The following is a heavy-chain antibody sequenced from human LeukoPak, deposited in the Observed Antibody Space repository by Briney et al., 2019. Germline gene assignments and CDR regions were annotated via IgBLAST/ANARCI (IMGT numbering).Heavy chain of an antibody. Sequence: TGGSLRLSCAASGFTFSSYDMNWVRQAPGKGLEWVSYISSSGTTIYYADSVRGRFTISRDNAKNSLYLQMNSLRAEDTAIYYCARDQGYYYYYMDVWGKGTTVTVSS. CDR3: ARDQGYYYYYMDV. CDR1: GFTFSSYD. J-gene: IGHJ6*03. CDR2: ISSSGTTI. V-gene: IGHV3-48*01.